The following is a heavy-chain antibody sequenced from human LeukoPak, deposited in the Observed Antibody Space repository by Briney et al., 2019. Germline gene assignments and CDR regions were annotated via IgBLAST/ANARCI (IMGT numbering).Heavy chain of an antibody. CDR3: ARAPGGRSDY. J-gene: IGHJ4*02. Sequence: PGGSLRLSCAASGLIFSDEYMSWIRQAPGKGLEWVSSISGDSSHIYYADSMKGRFTISRDNAKNSLYLQINSLRAEDTAVYYCARAPGGRSDYWGQGTLVTVSS. D-gene: IGHD3-16*01. CDR1: GLIFSDEY. V-gene: IGHV3-11*06. CDR2: ISGDSSHI.